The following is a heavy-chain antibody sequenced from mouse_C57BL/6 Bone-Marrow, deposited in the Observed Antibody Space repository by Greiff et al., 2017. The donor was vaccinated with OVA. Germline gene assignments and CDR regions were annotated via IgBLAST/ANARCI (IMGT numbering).Heavy chain of an antibody. CDR3: ARCDYGYWYFDV. D-gene: IGHD2-4*01. V-gene: IGHV5-17*01. J-gene: IGHJ1*03. CDR1: GFTFSDYG. Sequence: EVKVVESGGGLVKPGGSLKLSCAASGFTFSDYGMHWVRQAPEQGLEWVAYISSGSSTIYYADTVKGRFTISRDNAKDTLFLQMTSLRSEDTAMYYCARCDYGYWYFDVWGTGTTVTVSS. CDR2: ISSGSSTI.